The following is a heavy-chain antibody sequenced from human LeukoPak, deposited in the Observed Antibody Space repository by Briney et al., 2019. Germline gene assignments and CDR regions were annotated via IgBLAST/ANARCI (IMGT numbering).Heavy chain of an antibody. J-gene: IGHJ6*03. CDR2: IDHSGST. CDR3: ARGRYCNSTNCLYVGGYYYMDV. D-gene: IGHD2-2*01. CDR1: GESFSGYH. V-gene: IGHV4-34*01. Sequence: PSETLSLTCAVYGESFSGYHWTWIRQPPGKGPEWIGKIDHSGSTIYNPSLKSRVTISVAAPKNQIFLDLSSVTAADTAVYYCARGRYCNSTNCLYVGGYYYMDVWGKGTTVTVSS.